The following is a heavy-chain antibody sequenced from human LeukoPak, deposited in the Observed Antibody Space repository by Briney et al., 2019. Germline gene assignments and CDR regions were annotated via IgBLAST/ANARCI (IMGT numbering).Heavy chain of an antibody. D-gene: IGHD6-6*01. V-gene: IGHV4-59*01. J-gene: IGHJ6*02. CDR1: GGSISTYY. Sequence: KTSETLSLTCTVSGGSISTYYWSWIRQPPGKGLEWIGYVYYSGSTNYNPPLKSRVTMSVATSRNQFSLKLSSVTAADTAVYYCARDFGYSSSPRHYYYYGMDVWGPGTTVTVSS. CDR2: VYYSGST. CDR3: ARDFGYSSSPRHYYYYGMDV.